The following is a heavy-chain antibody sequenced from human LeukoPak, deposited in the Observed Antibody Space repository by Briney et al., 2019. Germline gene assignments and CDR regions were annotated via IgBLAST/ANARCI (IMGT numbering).Heavy chain of an antibody. CDR3: ARGVYYDSSGLI. Sequence: GGSLRLSCAVSGFTFSTYSMNWVRQAPGRGLEWISYISTGSSTKYYADSVKGRFTISRDNARNSLYLQMNSLRDEDTAVYYCARGVYYDSSGLIWGQGTLVTVSS. CDR1: GFTFSTYS. D-gene: IGHD3-22*01. V-gene: IGHV3-48*02. CDR2: ISTGSSTK. J-gene: IGHJ4*02.